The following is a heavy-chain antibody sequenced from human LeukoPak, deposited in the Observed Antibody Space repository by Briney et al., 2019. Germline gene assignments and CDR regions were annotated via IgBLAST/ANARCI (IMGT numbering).Heavy chain of an antibody. CDR1: GGSISRGYNY. CDR3: AKSGCSSSSCPGFL. V-gene: IGHV4-61*02. J-gene: IGHJ4*02. CDR2: IYTSGTT. Sequence: SETLSLTCTVSGGSISRGYNYWSWIRQPAGKGLEWIGRIYTSGTTNYNPSLKSRVTISQDTSNNQFSLKLRSVTAADTAVYYCAKSGCSSSSCPGFLWGQGTLVTVSS. D-gene: IGHD2-2*01.